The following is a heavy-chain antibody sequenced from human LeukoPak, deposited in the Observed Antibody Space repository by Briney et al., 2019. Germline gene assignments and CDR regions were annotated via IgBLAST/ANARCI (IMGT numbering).Heavy chain of an antibody. CDR2: IWYDGSNK. CDR1: GFTFSTYG. J-gene: IGHJ4*02. Sequence: TGGSLRLSCAASGFTFSTYGMHWVRQAPGKGLEWVAVIWYDGSNKYYADSVRGRFTISRDNFKNTLYLQMDSLRAEDTAVYYCARGSGYSHWGQGTLVTVSS. V-gene: IGHV3-33*01. D-gene: IGHD3-22*01. CDR3: ARGSGYSH.